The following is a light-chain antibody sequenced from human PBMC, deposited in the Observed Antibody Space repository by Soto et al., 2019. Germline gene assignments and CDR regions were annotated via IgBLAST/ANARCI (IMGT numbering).Light chain of an antibody. V-gene: IGKV3-11*01. Sequence: EIVLTQSPATLSLSPGERATLSCRASQSVSSSLAWYQQKPGQPPRLLIYDASNRATGIPARFSGSGSGTDFTLTISSLEPEDFAVYYCQQRSNWTLTFGGGTK. CDR1: QSVSSS. J-gene: IGKJ4*01. CDR3: QQRSNWTLT. CDR2: DAS.